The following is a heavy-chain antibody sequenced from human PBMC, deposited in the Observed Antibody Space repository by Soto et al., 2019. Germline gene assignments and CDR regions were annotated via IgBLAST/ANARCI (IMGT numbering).Heavy chain of an antibody. J-gene: IGHJ6*02. D-gene: IGHD3-3*01. Sequence: QVQLVQSGAELKKPGSSVRVSCKASGGSFSDYAISWVRQAPGQGLEWVGGSIPMLGTPNYAPELQGRVTITADASTSTVYMELSRLRSEDTAVYYCARGPQKYYDLGVDVWGQGTTVIVSS. CDR3: ARGPQKYYDLGVDV. CDR2: SIPMLGTP. CDR1: GGSFSDYA. V-gene: IGHV1-69*01.